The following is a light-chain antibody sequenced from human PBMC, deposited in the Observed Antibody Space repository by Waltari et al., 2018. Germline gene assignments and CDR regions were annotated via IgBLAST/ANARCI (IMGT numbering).Light chain of an antibody. CDR1: QSISTW. J-gene: IGKJ1*01. Sequence: DIQMTQSPSTLSASVGDRVTITCRASQSISTWLAWYQQKPGEAPNLLIYKASSLESGVPSRFSCSGSGSQFTLTISSLQPDDFATYYCQQYNNYPWTFGQGTKVEIK. V-gene: IGKV1-5*03. CDR2: KAS. CDR3: QQYNNYPWT.